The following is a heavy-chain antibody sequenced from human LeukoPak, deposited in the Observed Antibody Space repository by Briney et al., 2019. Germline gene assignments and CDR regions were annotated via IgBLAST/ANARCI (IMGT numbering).Heavy chain of an antibody. D-gene: IGHD6-19*01. V-gene: IGHV3-23*01. CDR3: AKDWFRYSSGWYSVTYYFDY. CDR2: ISGSGGST. J-gene: IGHJ4*02. CDR1: GFTFSSYA. Sequence: GGSLRLSCAASGFTFSSYAMSWVRQAPGKGLEWVSAISGSGGSTYYADSVKGRFTISRDNSKNTLYLQMNSLGAEDTAVYYCAKDWFRYSSGWYSVTYYFDYWGQGTLVTVSS.